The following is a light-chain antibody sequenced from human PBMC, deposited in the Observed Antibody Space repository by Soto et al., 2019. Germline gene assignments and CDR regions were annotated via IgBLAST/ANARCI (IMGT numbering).Light chain of an antibody. Sequence: IQLTQSPWARSTPVFRAGTSTCLASQSINKWLAWYQQKPGKAPTLLIYEASILQNGVPSRFSGTESGTEFTLTISSLRPDDFATYYCQQHNDYSAWTFGQGTTVDIK. CDR3: QQHNDYSAWT. CDR1: QSINKW. CDR2: EAS. J-gene: IGKJ1*01. V-gene: IGKV1-5*03.